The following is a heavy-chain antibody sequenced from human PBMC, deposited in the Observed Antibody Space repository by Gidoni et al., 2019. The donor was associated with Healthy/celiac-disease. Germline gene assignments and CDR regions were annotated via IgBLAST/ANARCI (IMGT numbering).Heavy chain of an antibody. V-gene: IGHV1-69*06. CDR1: GGTFSRYS. Sequence: QVQLVQSGTEVRKPGSSVKISCKASGGTFSRYSINWVREAPGQGLEWMGGITPMFGTPNYAQKFQDRVTISADKSTNTAYMEFSSLRSEDTAVFYCARGPDISGNYYFSYWGQGTLVTVSS. CDR2: ITPMFGTP. CDR3: ARGPDISGNYYFSY. J-gene: IGHJ4*02. D-gene: IGHD1-7*01.